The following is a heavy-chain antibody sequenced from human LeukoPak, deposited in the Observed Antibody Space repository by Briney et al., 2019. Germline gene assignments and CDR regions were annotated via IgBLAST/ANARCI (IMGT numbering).Heavy chain of an antibody. V-gene: IGHV3-48*01. D-gene: IGHD2-15*01. CDR3: AREDGYCSGGSNYTWYYMDV. J-gene: IGHJ6*03. CDR2: VSSSSSLI. Sequence: PGGSLRLSCAASGFTLNMYSMNWVRQAPGKGLEWVSYVSSSSSLIYYSDSVRGRFTISRDSATNSLSLQMNSLRVEDTAVYYCAREDGYCSGGSNYTWYYMDVWGKGTTVTVSS. CDR1: GFTLNMYS.